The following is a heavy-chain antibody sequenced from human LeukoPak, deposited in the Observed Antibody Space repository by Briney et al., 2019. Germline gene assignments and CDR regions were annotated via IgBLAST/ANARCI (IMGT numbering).Heavy chain of an antibody. J-gene: IGHJ4*02. CDR1: GGTFSSYA. CDR3: ARVRYYDSSGYYLPDYFDY. D-gene: IGHD3-22*01. CDR2: IIPILGIA. V-gene: IGHV1-69*04. Sequence: EASVKVSCKASGGTFSSYATSWVRQAPGQGLEWMGRIIPILGIANYAQKFQGRVTITADKSTSTAYMELSSLRSEDTAVYYCARVRYYDSSGYYLPDYFDYWGQGTLVTVSS.